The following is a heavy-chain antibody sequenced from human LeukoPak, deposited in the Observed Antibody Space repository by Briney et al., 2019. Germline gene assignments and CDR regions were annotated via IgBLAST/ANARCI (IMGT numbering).Heavy chain of an antibody. CDR2: VTGSGGDT. Sequence: QVGGSLRLSCAASGFTFSNYAMSWVRQTPGKGLECVSVVTGSGGDTYYTGSVNGRFTISRDNSKNTLYLQMNSLRAEDTAVYYCARGTLEHCSGASCYPLDSWGQGTLVTVSS. CDR3: ARGTLEHCSGASCYPLDS. CDR1: GFTFSNYA. D-gene: IGHD2-15*01. V-gene: IGHV3-23*01. J-gene: IGHJ5*01.